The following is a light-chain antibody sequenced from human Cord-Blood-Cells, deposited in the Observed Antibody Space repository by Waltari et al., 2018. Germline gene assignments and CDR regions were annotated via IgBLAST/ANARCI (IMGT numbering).Light chain of an antibody. J-gene: IGKJ4*01. CDR3: QQSYSTQLT. CDR1: QSVSSSY. V-gene: IGKV3-20*01. Sequence: EIVLTQSPGTLSLSPGERATLSCRASQSVSSSYLAWYQQKPGQAPRLLIYGASSRATGIPDRFSGSGSGTDFTLTISRLEPEDFAVYYCQQSYSTQLTFGGGTKVEIK. CDR2: GAS.